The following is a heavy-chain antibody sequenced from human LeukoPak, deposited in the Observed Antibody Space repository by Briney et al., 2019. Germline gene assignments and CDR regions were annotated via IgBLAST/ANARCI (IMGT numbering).Heavy chain of an antibody. J-gene: IGHJ4*02. V-gene: IGHV4-59*01. CDR2: IYYTGRT. CDR3: ARVSGSNYRNYFDY. CDR1: GGSFSGNY. D-gene: IGHD2-15*01. Sequence: SETLSLTCAVYGGSFSGNYWTWIRQPPGKGLEWIGYIYYTGRTNYNPSLESRVTISVDTSKNQFSLKVSSVTAADTAVYYCARVSGSNYRNYFDYWGQGTLVTVSS.